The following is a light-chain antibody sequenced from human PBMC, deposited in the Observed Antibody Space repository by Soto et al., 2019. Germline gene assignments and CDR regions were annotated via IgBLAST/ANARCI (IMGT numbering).Light chain of an antibody. V-gene: IGKV3-15*01. CDR1: QSVRSTY. Sequence: EIVMTQSPATLSVSPGERATLSCRASQSVRSTYLAWYQQRPGQAPRLLIYGASTRATGIPARFSGSGSGTEFTLTISSLQSEDFAVYYCQQYNNWPPITFGQGTRLEIK. J-gene: IGKJ5*01. CDR3: QQYNNWPPIT. CDR2: GAS.